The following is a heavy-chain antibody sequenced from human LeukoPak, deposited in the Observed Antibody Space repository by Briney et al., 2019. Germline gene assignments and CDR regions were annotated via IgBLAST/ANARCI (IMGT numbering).Heavy chain of an antibody. CDR1: GYSISSGYY. Sequence: SETLSLICSVSGYSISSGYYWTWIRQPPGKGLEWIGNMYHSGSTYNNPSLKSRVTISVDTSKNQFSLKLSSVTAADTAVYYCARGAEGSGSYYDDGLLDYWGQGTLVTVSS. CDR3: ARGAEGSGSYYDDGLLDY. V-gene: IGHV4-38-2*02. J-gene: IGHJ4*02. CDR2: MYHSGST. D-gene: IGHD1-26*01.